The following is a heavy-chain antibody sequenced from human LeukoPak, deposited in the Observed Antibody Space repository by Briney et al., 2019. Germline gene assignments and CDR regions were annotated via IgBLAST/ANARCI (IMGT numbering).Heavy chain of an antibody. Sequence: PGGSLRLSCAASGFTFSSYDMNWVRQAPGRGLEWISYISGGGTTMYYADSVKGRFTISRDNAKNSLFLQMNSLRVEDTAIYYCARDLWGSYAEVFDHWGQGILVTVSS. V-gene: IGHV3-48*03. CDR3: ARDLWGSYAEVFDH. J-gene: IGHJ4*02. CDR1: GFTFSSYD. D-gene: IGHD3-16*01. CDR2: ISGGGTTM.